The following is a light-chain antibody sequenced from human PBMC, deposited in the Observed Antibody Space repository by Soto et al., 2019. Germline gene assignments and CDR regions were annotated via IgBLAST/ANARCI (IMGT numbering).Light chain of an antibody. CDR3: QQRYSWWT. V-gene: IGKV3-11*01. CDR1: QSVSNS. Sequence: EIVLTQSPVTLSLSPWERATLSCRASQSVSNSLAWYQQKPGQAPRLLIYDASNRATDIPARFSGSGSGTDFTLTISSLEPEDFAVYYCQQRYSWWTFGQGTKVDIK. J-gene: IGKJ1*01. CDR2: DAS.